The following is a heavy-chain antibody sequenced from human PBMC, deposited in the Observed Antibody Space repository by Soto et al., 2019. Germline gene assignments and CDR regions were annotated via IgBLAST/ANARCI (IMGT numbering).Heavy chain of an antibody. Sequence: GGSLRLSCAASGFTFSGYAMSWVRQAPGKGLEWVSTIGTSGSNSYYPDSVKGRFTISRDNSKNTLFLQMNSLKGEDTAVYYCAKRAVVGAARYFDYWGLGSLVTVS. CDR1: GFTFSGYA. CDR3: AKRAVVGAARYFDY. V-gene: IGHV3-23*01. D-gene: IGHD2-15*01. CDR2: IGTSGSNS. J-gene: IGHJ4*02.